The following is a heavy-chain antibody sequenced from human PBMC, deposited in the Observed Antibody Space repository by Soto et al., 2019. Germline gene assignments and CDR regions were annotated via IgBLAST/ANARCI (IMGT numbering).Heavy chain of an antibody. D-gene: IGHD1-26*01. CDR1: GYTFATYG. CDR3: KRGESIVEAEGN. V-gene: IGHV1-18*01. J-gene: IGHJ1*01. CDR2: ISAINGAT. Sequence: QVQLVQSGVGVRKPGASVKGSCKASGYTFATYGVSWVRQAPGQRIEWVGWISAINGATSSAQKFQGRIIMTTDTPTSTALMALKSPRSDDTAISFCKRGESIVEAEGNWGQGTRVTVSS.